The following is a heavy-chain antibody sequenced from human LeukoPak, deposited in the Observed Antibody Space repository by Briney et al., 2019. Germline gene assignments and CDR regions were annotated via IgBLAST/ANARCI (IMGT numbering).Heavy chain of an antibody. CDR1: GFTFGDYA. CDR3: TRVGELPWFGELLPNWFDP. Sequence: GGSLRLSCTASGFTFGDYAMSWVRQAPGKGLEWVGFIRSKAYGGTTEYAASVKGRFTISRDDSKSIAYLQMNSLKTEDTAVYYCTRVGELPWFGELLPNWFDPWGQGTLVTVSS. D-gene: IGHD3-10*01. V-gene: IGHV3-49*04. J-gene: IGHJ5*02. CDR2: IRSKAYGGTT.